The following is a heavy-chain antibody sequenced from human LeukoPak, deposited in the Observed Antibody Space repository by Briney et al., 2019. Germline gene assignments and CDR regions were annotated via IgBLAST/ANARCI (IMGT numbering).Heavy chain of an antibody. D-gene: IGHD3-16*01. Sequence: SETLSITCTVAVGSIINYCWSWIRQPPRKRLQWIGYIYYSGTTNYNPSLKSRVTISVDTSKNQFSLKLSSVIAADTAVYYCARRPSGIMMGAYFDYWGQGTLVTVSS. CDR2: IYYSGTT. V-gene: IGHV4-59*01. CDR1: VGSIINYC. J-gene: IGHJ4*02. CDR3: ARRPSGIMMGAYFDY.